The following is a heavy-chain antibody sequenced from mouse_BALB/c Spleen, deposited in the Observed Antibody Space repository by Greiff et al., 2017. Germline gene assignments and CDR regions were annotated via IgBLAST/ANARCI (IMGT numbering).Heavy chain of an antibody. D-gene: IGHD1-1*01. V-gene: IGHV5-15*02. Sequence: DVMLVESGGGLVQPGGSRKLSCAASGFTFSDYGMAWVRQAPGKGPEWVAFISNLAYSIYYADTVTGRFTISRENAKNTLYLEMSSLRSEDTAMYYCARESRDYSTHLYAMDYWGQGTSVTVSS. CDR2: ISNLAYSI. J-gene: IGHJ4*01. CDR3: ARESRDYSTHLYAMDY. CDR1: GFTFSDYG.